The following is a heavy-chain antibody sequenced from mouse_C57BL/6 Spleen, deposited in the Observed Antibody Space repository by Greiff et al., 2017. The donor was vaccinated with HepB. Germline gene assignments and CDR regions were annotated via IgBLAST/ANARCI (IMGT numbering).Heavy chain of an antibody. CDR3: AREGNPAWFAY. Sequence: VQGVESGAELVKPGASVKISCKASGYAFSSYWMNWVKQRPGKGLEWIGQIYPGDGDTNYTGKFKGKATMTADTSSSTAYMQPSSLTPEDSAVYFCAREGNPAWFAYWGQGTLVTVSA. V-gene: IGHV1-80*01. CDR2: IYPGDGDT. J-gene: IGHJ3*01. D-gene: IGHD2-1*01. CDR1: GYAFSSYW.